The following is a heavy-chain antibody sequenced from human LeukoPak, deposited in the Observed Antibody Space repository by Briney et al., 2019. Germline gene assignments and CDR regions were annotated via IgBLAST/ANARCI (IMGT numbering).Heavy chain of an antibody. D-gene: IGHD6-13*01. Sequence: GGSLRLSCAASGFTFSSYSMNWVRQAPGKGLEWVSYISSSSSTIYYADSVKGRFTISRDNAKNSPYLQMNSLRAEDTAVYYCARGAAVDYWGQGTLVTVSS. CDR1: GFTFSSYS. J-gene: IGHJ4*02. V-gene: IGHV3-48*01. CDR3: ARGAAVDY. CDR2: ISSSSSTI.